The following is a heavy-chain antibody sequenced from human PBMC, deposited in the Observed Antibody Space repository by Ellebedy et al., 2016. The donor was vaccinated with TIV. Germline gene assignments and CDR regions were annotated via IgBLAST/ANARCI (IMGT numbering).Heavy chain of an antibody. CDR2: ISYDGSNK. D-gene: IGHD5-12*01. CDR3: ARELGRYSGYDYPRYYYYGMDV. J-gene: IGHJ6*02. CDR1: GFTFSSYA. Sequence: GGSLRLXXAASGFTFSSYAMHWVRQAPGKGLEWVAVISYDGSNKYYADSVKGRFTISRDNSKNTLYLQMNSLRAEDTAVYYCARELGRYSGYDYPRYYYYGMDVWGQGTTVTVSS. V-gene: IGHV3-30-3*01.